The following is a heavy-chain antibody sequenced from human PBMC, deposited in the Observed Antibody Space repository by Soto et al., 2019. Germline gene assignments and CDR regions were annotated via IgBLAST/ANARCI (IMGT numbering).Heavy chain of an antibody. Sequence: EVQLVESGGGLVQPGGSLRLSCAASGFTFSSYSMNWVRQAPGQGLEWVSYISSSSSTIYYADSVKGRFTISRDNAKNSLYLKMNSLRDEDTAVYYCAREGGSLNWFDPWGQGTLVTVSS. CDR2: ISSSSSTI. CDR3: AREGGSLNWFDP. D-gene: IGHD1-26*01. CDR1: GFTFSSYS. J-gene: IGHJ5*02. V-gene: IGHV3-48*02.